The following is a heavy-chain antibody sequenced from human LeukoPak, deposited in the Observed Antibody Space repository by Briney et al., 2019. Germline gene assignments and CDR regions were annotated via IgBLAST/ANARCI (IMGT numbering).Heavy chain of an antibody. Sequence: PGGSLRLSCAASGFTFSSYWMNWVRQAPGKGLEWVSSISSSSAYIYYADSVKGRFTISRDNTKNSLYLQMNSLRAEDTAVYYCARDRRVQLWSPAGFDYWGQGTLVTVSS. V-gene: IGHV3-21*01. J-gene: IGHJ4*02. CDR3: ARDRRVQLWSPAGFDY. CDR2: ISSSSAYI. D-gene: IGHD5-18*01. CDR1: GFTFSSYW.